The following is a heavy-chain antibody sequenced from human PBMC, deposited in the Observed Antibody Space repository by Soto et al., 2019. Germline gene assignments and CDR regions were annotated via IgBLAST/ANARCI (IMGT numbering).Heavy chain of an antibody. V-gene: IGHV3-9*01. CDR1: GFICDDFA. D-gene: IGHD3-9*01. CDR3: AKRGIDSAFDF. J-gene: IGHJ3*01. CDR2: ISLNSGTI. Sequence: SLRVSCADFGFICDDFAMHWVRQVPGKGLEWVSGISLNSGTIGYADSVKGRFTISRDNAKNSLYLQMNSLRAEDTALYYCAKRGIDSAFDFWGLGTMVTV.